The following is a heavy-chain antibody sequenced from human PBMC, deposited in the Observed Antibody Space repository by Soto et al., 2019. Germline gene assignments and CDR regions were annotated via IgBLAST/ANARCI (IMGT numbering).Heavy chain of an antibody. V-gene: IGHV4-38-2*01. Sequence: SGTLALTCAVSGYSNSSGYYWCWIRQPPGKGLGWIGRFGHSGSTYDNPSLKSRVTISVDPSKHQFSLKRTSVTAADTAAYYCARGRGSSSWYYHYYGMDVWGQGTTVTVSS. CDR2: FGHSGST. CDR1: GYSNSSGYY. J-gene: IGHJ6*02. D-gene: IGHD6-13*01. CDR3: ARGRGSSSWYYHYYGMDV.